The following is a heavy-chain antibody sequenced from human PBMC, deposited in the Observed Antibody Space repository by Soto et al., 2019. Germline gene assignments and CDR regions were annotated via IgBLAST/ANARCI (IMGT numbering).Heavy chain of an antibody. D-gene: IGHD1-7*01. Sequence: SETLSLTCAVYGGSFSGYYWSWIRQPPGKGLEWIGEINHSGSTNYNPSLKSRVTISVDTSKSQLSLKLSSVTAADTAVYYCARGRIRWNYYFDYWGQGTLVTVSS. CDR2: INHSGST. J-gene: IGHJ4*02. CDR3: ARGRIRWNYYFDY. V-gene: IGHV4-34*01. CDR1: GGSFSGYY.